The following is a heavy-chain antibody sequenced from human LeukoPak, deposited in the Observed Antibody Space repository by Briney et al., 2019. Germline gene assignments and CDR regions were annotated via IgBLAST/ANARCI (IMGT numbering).Heavy chain of an antibody. J-gene: IGHJ3*02. CDR3: AKDLRDYDFWSGYTGSDAFDI. Sequence: GALRLSCAASGFTFSSSAMTWVRQAPGKGLEWVSAISGGAFSTYYADSVKGRFTISRDNSKNTLYLQMNSLRAEDTAVYYCAKDLRDYDFWSGYTGSDAFDIWGQGTMVTVSS. V-gene: IGHV3-23*01. D-gene: IGHD3-3*01. CDR2: ISGGAFST. CDR1: GFTFSSSA.